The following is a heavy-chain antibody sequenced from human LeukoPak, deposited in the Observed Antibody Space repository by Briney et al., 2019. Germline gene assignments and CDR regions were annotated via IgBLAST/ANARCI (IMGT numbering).Heavy chain of an antibody. V-gene: IGHV3-33*08. CDR1: GFTFSSYA. CDR3: ARDRHVAAAGTVDY. CDR2: IWYDGSNK. J-gene: IGHJ4*02. D-gene: IGHD6-13*01. Sequence: GGSLRLSCAASGFTFSSYAMNWVRQAPGKGLEWVAVIWYDGSNKYYADSVKGRFTISRDNSKNTLYLQMNSLRAEDTALYYCARDRHVAAAGTVDYWGQGTLVTVSS.